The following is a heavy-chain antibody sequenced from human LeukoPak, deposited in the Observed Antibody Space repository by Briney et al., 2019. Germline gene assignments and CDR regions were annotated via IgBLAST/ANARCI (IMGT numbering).Heavy chain of an antibody. D-gene: IGHD3-10*01. CDR2: IIPSFGPP. J-gene: IGHJ3*02. Sequence: SVKVSCKTSGGTFSSYAISWVRQAPGQGPEWMGGIIPSFGPPNYAQQFQGRVTITADESTSTAYMELSSLRPEDTAVYYCARDTTYYYGSGTYSNDAFDIWGQGTMVTVSS. CDR1: GGTFSSYA. V-gene: IGHV1-69*13. CDR3: ARDTTYYYGSGTYSNDAFDI.